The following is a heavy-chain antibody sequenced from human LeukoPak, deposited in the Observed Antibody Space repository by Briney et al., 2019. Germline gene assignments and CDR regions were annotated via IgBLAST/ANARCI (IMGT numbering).Heavy chain of an antibody. Sequence: GGSLRLSCAASGFSFSAYWMTWVRQAPGTGLEWVANINPAGTETYYVDPVKGRFTISRDNAKNLLYLQMNGLRAEDTAVYYCARFGYVAAVDLWGQGTLVNVSS. V-gene: IGHV3-7*01. J-gene: IGHJ4*02. CDR2: INPAGTET. CDR3: ARFGYVAAVDL. D-gene: IGHD2-15*01. CDR1: GFSFSAYW.